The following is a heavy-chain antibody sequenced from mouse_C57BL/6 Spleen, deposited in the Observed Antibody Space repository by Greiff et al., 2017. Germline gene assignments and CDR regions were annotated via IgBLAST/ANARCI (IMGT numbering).Heavy chain of an antibody. Sequence: VQLQQPGAELVMPGASVKLSCKASGYTFTSYWMHWVKQRPGKGLEWIGEIYPSYSYTNYNQKFKGKSTLTVDKSSSKAYMQLVSLTSEDSAVYYCARWGTTVVATGDAMGYWGKGTSVTVSS. CDR1: GYTFTSYW. CDR3: ARWGTTVVATGDAMGY. J-gene: IGHJ4*01. CDR2: IYPSYSYT. D-gene: IGHD1-1*01. V-gene: IGHV1-69*01.